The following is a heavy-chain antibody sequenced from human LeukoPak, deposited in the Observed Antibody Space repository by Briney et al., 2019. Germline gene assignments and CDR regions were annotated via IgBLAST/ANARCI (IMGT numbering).Heavy chain of an antibody. Sequence: PSETLSLTCAVYGGSFSGYYWSWIRQPPGKGLEWIGEINHSGSTNYNPSLKSRVTISVDTSKNQFSLKLSSVTAADTAVYYCARVIPDYFDYWGQGTLVTVSS. V-gene: IGHV4-34*01. J-gene: IGHJ4*02. CDR3: ARVIPDYFDY. CDR1: GGSFSGYY. CDR2: INHSGST.